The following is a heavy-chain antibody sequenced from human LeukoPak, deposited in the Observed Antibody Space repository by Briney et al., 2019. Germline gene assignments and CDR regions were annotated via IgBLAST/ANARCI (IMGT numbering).Heavy chain of an antibody. CDR1: GYTFTGYY. CDR2: INPNSGGT. D-gene: IGHD2-15*01. J-gene: IGHJ5*02. V-gene: IGHV1-2*02. Sequence: GASVKVSCKASGYTFTGYYMHWVRQAPGQGLEWMGWINPNSGGTNHAQKFQGRVTMTRDTSISTAYMELSRLRSDDTAVYYCARGIVVVVAASKNWFDPWGQGTLVTVSS. CDR3: ARGIVVVVAASKNWFDP.